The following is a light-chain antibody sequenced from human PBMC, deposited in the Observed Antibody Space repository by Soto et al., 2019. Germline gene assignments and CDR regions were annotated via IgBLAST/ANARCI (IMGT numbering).Light chain of an antibody. Sequence: QSALTQPASVSGSPGQSITIPCTGTSGDIGRYNYVSWYQQYPGKAPKVVIYEVTNRPSGVSNRFSGSKSGMTASLTISGLQAEDEAKYYCTSYTTSATWVFGGGTKLTVL. CDR1: SGDIGRYNY. CDR2: EVT. CDR3: TSYTTSATWV. J-gene: IGLJ3*02. V-gene: IGLV2-14*01.